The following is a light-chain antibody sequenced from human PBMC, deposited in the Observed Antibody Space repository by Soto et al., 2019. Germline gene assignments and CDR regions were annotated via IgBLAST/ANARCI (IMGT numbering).Light chain of an antibody. CDR1: QSVSSY. V-gene: IGKV3-11*01. CDR3: QQRSNWYT. CDR2: DAS. Sequence: EIVLTQSPATLSLSPGERATLSCRASQSVSSYLAWYQQKPGQAPRLLIYDASIRATGIPARFSGSGSGTDFTLTISSLEPDDFAFYYCQQRSNWYTFGQGTKLEIK. J-gene: IGKJ2*01.